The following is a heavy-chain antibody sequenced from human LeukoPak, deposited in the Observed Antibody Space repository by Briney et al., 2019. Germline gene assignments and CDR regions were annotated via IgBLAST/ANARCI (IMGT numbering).Heavy chain of an antibody. J-gene: IGHJ4*02. CDR2: MNPNSGNT. CDR1: GYTFTSYD. D-gene: IGHD6-13*01. CDR3: ARIAAAGNRRLSF. V-gene: IGHV1-8*01. Sequence: GASVTVSCKASGYTFTSYDINWVRQAPGQGLEWMGWMNPNSGNTGYAQKFQGRITMTRNTSISTAYMELSSLTSEDTAVYYCARIAAAGNRRLSFWGQGTLVTVSS.